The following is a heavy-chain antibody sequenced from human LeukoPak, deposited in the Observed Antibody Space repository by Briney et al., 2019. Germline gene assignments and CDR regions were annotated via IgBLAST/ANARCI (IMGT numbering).Heavy chain of an antibody. V-gene: IGHV3-7*03. CDR2: IKQDGSEK. J-gene: IGHJ4*02. CDR1: GFTFSNLW. CDR3: ARLSDY. Sequence: GGSLRLSCAASGFTFSNLWMSWVRQAPGKGLKWVANIKQDGSEKYYVDSVKGRFTISRDNSKNTLFLQMNSLRADDTAVYFCARLSDYWGQGTLVTVSS.